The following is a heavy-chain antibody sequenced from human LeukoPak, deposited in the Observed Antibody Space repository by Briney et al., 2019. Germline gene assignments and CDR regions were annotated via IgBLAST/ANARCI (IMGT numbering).Heavy chain of an antibody. Sequence: GGSLRLSCAAAGFTVRSNYMTWVRQAPGKGLEWGSVTHGGGSTNYPASGKGRSTFSRDKSTNTPYRQRKSPPAADTAATYGAREDTGYSSGWTFDCGERGTVVIVS. CDR1: GFTVRSNY. CDR2: THGGGST. V-gene: IGHV3-66*01. J-gene: IGHJ5*01. D-gene: IGHD6-25*01. CDR3: AREDTGYSSGWTFDC.